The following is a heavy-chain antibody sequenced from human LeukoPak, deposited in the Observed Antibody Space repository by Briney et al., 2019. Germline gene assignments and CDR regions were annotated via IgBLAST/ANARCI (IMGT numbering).Heavy chain of an antibody. V-gene: IGHV4-30-2*01. J-gene: IGHJ5*02. CDR3: ARSTYYYDSSGYS. CDR1: GGSISSGGYY. D-gene: IGHD3-22*01. Sequence: PSQTLSLTCTVSGGSISSGGYYWSWIRQPPGKGLEWIGYIYHSGSTYYNPSLKSRVTITVDRSKNQFSLKLSSVTAADTAVYYCARSTYYYDSSGYSWGQGTLVTVSS. CDR2: IYHSGST.